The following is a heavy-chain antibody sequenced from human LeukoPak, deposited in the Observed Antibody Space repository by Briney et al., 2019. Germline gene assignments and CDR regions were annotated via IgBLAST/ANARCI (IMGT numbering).Heavy chain of an antibody. Sequence: ASVKVSCKASGYTFTTYGINWVRQAPGQGLEWMGWISAYNGNTNYAQKLQGRVTMTTDTSTGTAYMELRSLRSDDTAVYYCARDLDPYSNSWYAYWGQGTLVTVSS. D-gene: IGHD6-13*01. V-gene: IGHV1-18*01. J-gene: IGHJ4*02. CDR1: GYTFTTYG. CDR2: ISAYNGNT. CDR3: ARDLDPYSNSWYAY.